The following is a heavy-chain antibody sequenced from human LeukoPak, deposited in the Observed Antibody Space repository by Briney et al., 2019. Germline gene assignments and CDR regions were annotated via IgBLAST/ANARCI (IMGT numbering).Heavy chain of an antibody. CDR1: GGTFSSYA. D-gene: IGHD3-22*01. CDR2: INPNSGGT. J-gene: IGHJ4*02. CDR3: AREWDSSGYYYGY. V-gene: IGHV1-2*02. Sequence: ASVKVSCKASGGTFSSYAISWVRQAPGQGLEWMGWINPNSGGTNYAQKFQGRVTMTRDTSISTAYMELSRLRSDDTAVYYCAREWDSSGYYYGYWGQGTLVTVSS.